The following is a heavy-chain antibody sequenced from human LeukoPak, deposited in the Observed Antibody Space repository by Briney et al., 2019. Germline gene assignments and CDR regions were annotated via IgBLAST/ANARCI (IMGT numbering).Heavy chain of an antibody. Sequence: TGGSLRLSCAASGFTFSSYAMSWVRQAPGKGLEWVSAISGSGGSTYYADSVKGRFTISRDNSKNTLYLQMNSLRAEDAAVYYCAKDKVRDSSGWYAHYWGQGTLVTVSS. CDR1: GFTFSSYA. V-gene: IGHV3-23*01. D-gene: IGHD6-19*01. CDR3: AKDKVRDSSGWYAHY. J-gene: IGHJ4*02. CDR2: ISGSGGST.